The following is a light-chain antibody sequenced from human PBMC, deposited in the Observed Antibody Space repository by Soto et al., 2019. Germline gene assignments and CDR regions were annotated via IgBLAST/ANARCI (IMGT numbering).Light chain of an antibody. V-gene: IGKV3-15*01. CDR2: DAS. J-gene: IGKJ4*01. CDR1: QFIGSN. Sequence: MTQSPVTLSVSPGEIATLSCRASQFIGSNLAWYQQKPAQPPRLLMYDASTRATGIPARFSGSGSGTEFPLTISSLQSEDFAVYYCQQYNNWPPLTFGGGTKVHIK. CDR3: QQYNNWPPLT.